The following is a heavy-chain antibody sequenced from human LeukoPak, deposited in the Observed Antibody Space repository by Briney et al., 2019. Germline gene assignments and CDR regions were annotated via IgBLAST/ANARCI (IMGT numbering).Heavy chain of an antibody. CDR2: IKEDGGEI. V-gene: IGHV3-7*01. J-gene: IGHJ4*02. Sequence: GGSLRLSCAASGFIFNNYWMTWVRQTPGKGLEFVANIKEDGGEIFYLDSVKGRFTISRDNAKNSLYLQMNSLRVEDTAVYYCGRSPDGVDNWGQGTLVTVSS. CDR1: GFIFNNYW. CDR3: GRSPDGVDN. D-gene: IGHD3-10*01.